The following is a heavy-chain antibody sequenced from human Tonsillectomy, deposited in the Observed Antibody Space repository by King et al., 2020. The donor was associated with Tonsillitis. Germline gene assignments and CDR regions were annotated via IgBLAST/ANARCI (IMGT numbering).Heavy chain of an antibody. CDR1: GFTFNTYA. V-gene: IGHV3-23*04. CDR2: ISISGTNT. D-gene: IGHD3-10*01. Sequence: VQLVESGGGLVQPGGSLRLSCAASGFTFNTYAMNWVRQAPGKGLEWVSTISISGTNTYYADSVEGRFTVSRDISKNTLYLQMNSLRAEDTAVYYCARGGPGTYYRFDYWGQGTLVTVSS. CDR3: ARGGPGTYYRFDY. J-gene: IGHJ4*02.